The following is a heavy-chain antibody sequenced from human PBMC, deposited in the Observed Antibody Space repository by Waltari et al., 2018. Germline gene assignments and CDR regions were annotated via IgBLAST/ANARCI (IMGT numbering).Heavy chain of an antibody. J-gene: IGHJ4*02. Sequence: QVQLVQSGAEVKKPGASVKVSCKVSGYTLTELSMHWVRQAPGKGLEWMGGVHPEDGETIYAQKVQGRVTMTEDTSTDTADMELSRLRSEDTAVYYCATLLWFGEFSDYWGQGTLVTVSS. D-gene: IGHD3-10*01. CDR1: GYTLTELS. CDR2: VHPEDGET. V-gene: IGHV1-24*01. CDR3: ATLLWFGEFSDY.